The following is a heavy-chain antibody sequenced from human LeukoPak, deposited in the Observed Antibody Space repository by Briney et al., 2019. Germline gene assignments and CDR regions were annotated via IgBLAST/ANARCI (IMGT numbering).Heavy chain of an antibody. CDR1: GGSISSYY. CDR3: AGHDSSGTYFQH. D-gene: IGHD3-22*01. CDR2: IYYSGSA. Sequence: PSETLSLTCTVSGGSISSYYWSWIRQPPGKGLEWIGYIYYSGSANYNPSLKSRVTISVDTSKNQFSLKLSSVTAADTAVYYCAGHDSSGTYFQHWGQGTLVTVSS. V-gene: IGHV4-59*01. J-gene: IGHJ1*01.